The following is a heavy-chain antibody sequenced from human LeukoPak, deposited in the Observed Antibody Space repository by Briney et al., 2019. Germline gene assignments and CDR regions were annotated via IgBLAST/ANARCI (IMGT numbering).Heavy chain of an antibody. CDR1: GGTFSSYA. CDR2: IIPIFGTA. D-gene: IGHD6-13*01. V-gene: IGHV1-69*01. CDR3: AREARIAAAGPPDWFDP. Sequence: SVKVSCKASGGTFSSYAISWVRQAPGQGLEWMGGIIPIFGTANYAQKFQGRDTITADESTSTAYMELSSLRSEDTAVYYCAREARIAAAGPPDWFDPWGQGTLVTVSS. J-gene: IGHJ5*02.